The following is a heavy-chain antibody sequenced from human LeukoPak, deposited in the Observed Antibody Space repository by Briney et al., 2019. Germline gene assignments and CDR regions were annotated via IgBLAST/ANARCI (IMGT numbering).Heavy chain of an antibody. V-gene: IGHV1-18*01. J-gene: IGHJ6*03. Sequence: ASVKVSCKASDYTLLTYGLTWVRQAPGQGLEWMGWISTYNGNTNYAQNLQGRVTMTTDKSTGTAYMELRSLTSKDKAVDYCARPAKGAYFYYYMDVWGRGTTVTVSS. CDR1: DYTLLTYG. CDR3: ARPAKGAYFYYYMDV. CDR2: ISTYNGNT. D-gene: IGHD3-3*01.